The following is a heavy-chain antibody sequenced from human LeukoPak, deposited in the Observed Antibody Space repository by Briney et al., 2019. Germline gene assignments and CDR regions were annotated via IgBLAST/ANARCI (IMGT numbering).Heavy chain of an antibody. V-gene: IGHV1-46*01. CDR3: ARVAGYYDSSGYPNWYFDL. Sequence: GASVKVSCKASGYTFTSYYMHWVRQAPGQGLEWMGIINPSGGSTSYAQKFQGRATMTRDTSTSTVYMELSSLRSEDTAVYYCARVAGYYDSSGYPNWYFDLWGRGTLVTVSS. CDR2: INPSGGST. J-gene: IGHJ2*01. D-gene: IGHD3-22*01. CDR1: GYTFTSYY.